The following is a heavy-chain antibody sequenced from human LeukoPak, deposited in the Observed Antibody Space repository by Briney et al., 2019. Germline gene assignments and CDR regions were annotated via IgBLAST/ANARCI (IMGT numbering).Heavy chain of an antibody. V-gene: IGHV4-34*01. CDR1: GGSFSGYY. J-gene: IGHJ3*02. CDR3: ARPLDGDDAFDI. Sequence: QSSETLSLTCAVYGGSFSGYYWSWIRQPPGKGLEWIGEINHSGSTNYNPSLKSRVTISVDTSKNQFSLKLSSVTAADTAVYYCARPLDGDDAFDIWGQGTMVTVSS. CDR2: INHSGST. D-gene: IGHD1-1*01.